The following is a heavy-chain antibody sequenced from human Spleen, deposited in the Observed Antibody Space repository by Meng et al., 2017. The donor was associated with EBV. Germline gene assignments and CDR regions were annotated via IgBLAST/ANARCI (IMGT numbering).Heavy chain of an antibody. CDR3: ARGGRASARAGVGHDF. J-gene: IGHJ4*02. V-gene: IGHV4-34*01. Sequence: RAGLLKASWALHLCCPYYGGSFSRYYWNGIRQPPVKGLEWIGEINHSGSTHHNPSLKSRLTISVDTSKSQFSLKLSSVTAADTAGYYCARGGRASARAGVGHDFWGQGTLVTVSS. CDR1: GGSFSRYY. D-gene: IGHD6-6*01. CDR2: INHSGST.